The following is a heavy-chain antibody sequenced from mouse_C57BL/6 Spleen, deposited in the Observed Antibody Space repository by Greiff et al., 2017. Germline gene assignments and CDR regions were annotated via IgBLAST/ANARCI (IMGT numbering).Heavy chain of an antibody. CDR1: GYTFTSYW. Sequence: QVQLQQPGAELVKPGASVKMSCKASGYTFTSYWITWVKQRPGQGLEWIGDIYPGSGGTNYNEKFKSKATLTVDTSSSTAYMQLSSLTSEDAAVYYCAREGNYYAMDYWGQGTSVTVAS. CDR3: AREGNYYAMDY. V-gene: IGHV1-55*01. CDR2: IYPGSGGT. J-gene: IGHJ4*01.